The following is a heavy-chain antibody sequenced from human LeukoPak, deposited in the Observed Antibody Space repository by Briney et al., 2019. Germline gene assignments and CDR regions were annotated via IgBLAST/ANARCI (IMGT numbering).Heavy chain of an antibody. Sequence: SETLSLTCTVSGGSISSHYWSWIRQPPGKGLEWIGYIYYGGSTNYNPSLKSRVTISVDTSKNQFSLKLSSVTAADTAVYYCARGAYDKGVWHFQHWGQGTLVTVSS. V-gene: IGHV4-59*11. CDR3: ARGAYDKGVWHFQH. CDR2: IYYGGST. D-gene: IGHD3-22*01. J-gene: IGHJ1*01. CDR1: GGSISSHY.